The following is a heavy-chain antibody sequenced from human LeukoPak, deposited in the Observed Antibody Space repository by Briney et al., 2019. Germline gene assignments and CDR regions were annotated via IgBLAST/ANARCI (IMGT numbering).Heavy chain of an antibody. CDR3: ARGRYSGTTYYFDY. D-gene: IGHD5-12*01. CDR2: INSDGSWT. CDR1: GNYW. J-gene: IGHJ4*01. Sequence: GGSLRLSCAASGNYWMHWVRQVPGKGLVWVSHINSDGSWTSYADSVKGRFTISKDNAKNTVYLQMNSLRAEDTAMYYCARGRYSGTTYYFDYWGQEPWSPSPQ. V-gene: IGHV3-74*01.